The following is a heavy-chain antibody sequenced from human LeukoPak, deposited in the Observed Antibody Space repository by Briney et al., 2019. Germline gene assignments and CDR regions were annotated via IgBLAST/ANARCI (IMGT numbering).Heavy chain of an antibody. J-gene: IGHJ3*02. V-gene: IGHV3-48*02. Sequence: GGSLRLSCAASGFTFSSYSMNWVRQAPGKGLEWISQITSSNTIYYADSVKGRFTISRDNDMNSLFLQMNSLTDEDTAVYYCARVHEGDDSSGYYAFDIWGQGTMVTVSS. CDR3: ARVHEGDDSSGYYAFDI. CDR2: ITSSNTI. CDR1: GFTFSSYS. D-gene: IGHD3-22*01.